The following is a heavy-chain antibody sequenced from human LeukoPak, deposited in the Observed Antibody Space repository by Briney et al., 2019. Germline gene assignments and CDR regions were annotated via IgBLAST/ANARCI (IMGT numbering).Heavy chain of an antibody. CDR3: ARTWGIRIFDY. Sequence: SETLSLTCTVSGGSISSGGYYWSWIRQHPGKGLEWIGYIYYSGSTYYNPSLKSRVTISVDTSKSQFSLKLSSVTAADTAVYYCARTWGIRIFDYWGQGTLVTVSS. CDR2: IYYSGST. CDR1: GGSISSGGYY. V-gene: IGHV4-31*03. D-gene: IGHD3-16*01. J-gene: IGHJ4*02.